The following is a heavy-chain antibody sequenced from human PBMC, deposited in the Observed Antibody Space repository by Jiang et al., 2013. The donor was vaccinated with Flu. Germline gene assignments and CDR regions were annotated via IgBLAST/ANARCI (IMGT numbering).Heavy chain of an antibody. J-gene: IGHJ4*02. Sequence: LLKPSETLSLTCTVSGGSISSYYWSWIRQSAGKGLEWIGRIYTSGSTNYNPSLKSRVTMSVDTSKNRFSLKLSSVTAADTAVYYCARENSIAARSIDNWGQGTLVTVSS. D-gene: IGHD6-6*01. CDR1: GGSISSYY. CDR3: ARENSIAARSIDN. CDR2: IYTSGST. V-gene: IGHV4-4*07.